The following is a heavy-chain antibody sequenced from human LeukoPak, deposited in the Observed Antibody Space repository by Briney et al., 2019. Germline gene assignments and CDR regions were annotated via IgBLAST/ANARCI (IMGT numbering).Heavy chain of an antibody. J-gene: IGHJ5*02. Sequence: PGGSLRLSCAASGFTFTGYYMSWIRQAPGKGLEWISYIGDSGSPIYYANSVKGRFTISRDNAKNSLYLQMNNLRAEDTAMYYCARGAGPLFDPWGQGTLVTVSS. V-gene: IGHV3-11*01. CDR2: IGDSGSPI. CDR1: GFTFTGYY. CDR3: ARGAGPLFDP.